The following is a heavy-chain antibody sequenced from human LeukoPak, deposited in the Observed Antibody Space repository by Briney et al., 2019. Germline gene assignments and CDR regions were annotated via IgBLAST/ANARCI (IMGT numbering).Heavy chain of an antibody. CDR3: AKDGLYFDGSAHIYYFDA. CDR1: GFTFSGYA. J-gene: IGHJ4*02. V-gene: IGHV3-23*01. D-gene: IGHD3-22*01. CDR2: ITYSGDFT. Sequence: SGRSLRLSCAASGFTFSGYAMTWVRQAPGKGLEWVSSITYSGDFTYYVDSVKGRFTISRDNSKNTLYLQMNNLRGEDTALYYCAKDGLYFDGSAHIYYFDAWGQGTLVAVSS.